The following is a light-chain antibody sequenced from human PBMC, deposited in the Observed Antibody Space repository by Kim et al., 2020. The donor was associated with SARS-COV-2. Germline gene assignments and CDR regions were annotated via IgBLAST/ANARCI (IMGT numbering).Light chain of an antibody. CDR1: SSNIGAGYN. CDR3: QSYDSTLTGYV. J-gene: IGLJ1*01. Sequence: QSVLTQPPSVSGAPGQRVSISCTGSSSNIGAGYNVHWYHQVPGTAPKLLIYNNTNRPSGVPDRFSGSKSGTSASLAITGLQAEDESDYFCQSYDSTLTGYVFGTGTKVTVL. CDR2: NNT. V-gene: IGLV1-40*01.